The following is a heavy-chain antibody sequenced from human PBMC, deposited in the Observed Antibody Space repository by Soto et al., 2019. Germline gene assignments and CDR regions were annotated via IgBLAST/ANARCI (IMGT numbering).Heavy chain of an antibody. CDR3: VRVGVGIGNHFDS. Sequence: SETLSLTCSVSNGSISGFYWTWIRQPPGKILEWIGYIHYSGRTDYNPSLTSRATMSVDTSKNQFSLNLKSITAADTAVYYCVRVGVGIGNHFDSWGRGTLVTVYS. CDR1: NGSISGFY. CDR2: IHYSGRT. D-gene: IGHD1-26*01. J-gene: IGHJ4*02. V-gene: IGHV4-59*12.